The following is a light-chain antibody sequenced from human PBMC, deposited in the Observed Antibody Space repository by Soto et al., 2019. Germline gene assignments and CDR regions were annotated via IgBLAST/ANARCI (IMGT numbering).Light chain of an antibody. CDR3: HKYDSAPWT. J-gene: IGKJ1*01. V-gene: IGKV1-27*01. CDR1: QGISNY. Sequence: DIQMTQSPSSLSASVRDRVTITCRASQGISNYLAWYQQKPGKVPTLLIYAASTLQSGVPARFSGSGSGTDFTLTISSLQPEDVATYYCHKYDSAPWTFGQGTKVEIK. CDR2: AAS.